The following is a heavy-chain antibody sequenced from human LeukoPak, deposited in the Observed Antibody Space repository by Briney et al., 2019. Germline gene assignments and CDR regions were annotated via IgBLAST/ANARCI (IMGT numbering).Heavy chain of an antibody. D-gene: IGHD4-17*01. CDR3: GKDDYGDHTSLSDY. CDR1: GFTFSSYA. V-gene: IGHV3-23*01. CDR2: ISGSGGTT. J-gene: IGHJ4*02. Sequence: PGGSLRLSCAASGFTFSSYAMSWVRQAPGRGLEWVSSISGSGGTTNYADAVNGRFTNYRDNSKNTLYLQMNRLRAEDAAVYYCGKDDYGDHTSLSDYWGQGTLVTVSS.